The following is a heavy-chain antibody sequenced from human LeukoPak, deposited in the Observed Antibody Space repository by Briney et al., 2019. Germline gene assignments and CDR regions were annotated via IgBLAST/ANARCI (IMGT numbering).Heavy chain of an antibody. D-gene: IGHD3-22*01. Sequence: SETLSLTCTVSGGSISSYYWSWIRQPPGKGLEWIGYIYYSGTTNYNPSLKSRVTISVDTSKNQFSLNLIYVTAADTAVYYCARSSDVGSISFDSWGQGTLVTVSS. V-gene: IGHV4-59*08. CDR3: ARSSDVGSISFDS. CDR2: IYYSGTT. J-gene: IGHJ4*02. CDR1: GGSISSYY.